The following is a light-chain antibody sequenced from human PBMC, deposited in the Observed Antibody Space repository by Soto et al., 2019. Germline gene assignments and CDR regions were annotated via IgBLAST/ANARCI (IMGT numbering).Light chain of an antibody. V-gene: IGLV4-69*01. J-gene: IGLJ2*01. CDR1: RGHSTYV. CDR2: LNNDGSH. CDR3: QTWDTGIQV. Sequence: QSVLTQSPSASSSLGDSVKLTCTLSRGHSTYVIAWHQQQPEKGPRYLMKLNNDGSHEKGDGIPDRFSVSTSVAERYLTISSLQSYDEADYYCQTWDTGIQVFGGGTKLTVL.